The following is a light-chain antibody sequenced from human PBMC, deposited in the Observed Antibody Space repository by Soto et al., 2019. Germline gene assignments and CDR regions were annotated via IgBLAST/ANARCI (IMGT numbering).Light chain of an antibody. CDR3: SSYTRSTTLC. CDR1: SCDIGAYDY. CDR2: EVT. J-gene: IGLJ1*01. Sequence: SVLTQPASLSGSTVQSITMSCTGTSCDIGAYDYVAXXQQHXGKTPKLMISEVTKRPSGVSNRFACSKSGNTASLXXSGLQAEDEAGYYCSSYTRSTTLCFGTGTKVTV. V-gene: IGLV2-14*01.